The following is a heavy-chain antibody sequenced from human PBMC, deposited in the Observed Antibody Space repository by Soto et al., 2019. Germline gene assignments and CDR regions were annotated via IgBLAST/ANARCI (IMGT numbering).Heavy chain of an antibody. V-gene: IGHV2-5*02. Sequence: SGPTLVNPTQTLTLTRNFSGFSLTTSGVGVGWIRQPPGKALEWLALIYWDDEKLYSPSLKSRLTISKDTSKNLVVLTMTNMDPVDAGTYYCSTRRMDVWGQGTTVTVSS. CDR2: IYWDDEK. CDR3: STRRMDV. J-gene: IGHJ6*02. CDR1: GFSLTTSGVG.